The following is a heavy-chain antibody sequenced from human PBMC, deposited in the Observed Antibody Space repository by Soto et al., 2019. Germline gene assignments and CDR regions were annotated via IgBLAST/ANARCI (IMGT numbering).Heavy chain of an antibody. D-gene: IGHD6-6*01. CDR3: AIIAARHYYYSYYGRDV. J-gene: IGHJ6*02. V-gene: IGHV1-2*02. CDR1: GYNFTCYY. CDR2: INPNSGGT. Sequence: GASVKVSCKASGYNFTCYYMHRVRQAPEQGLEWMGWINPNSGGTNYAQKFQGRVTMTRETSISTAYMELTRMRSDDTAVYYCAIIAARHYYYSYYGRDVWGQGTTVTVSS.